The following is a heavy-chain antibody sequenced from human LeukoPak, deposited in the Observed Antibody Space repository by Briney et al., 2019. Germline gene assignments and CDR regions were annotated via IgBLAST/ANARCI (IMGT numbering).Heavy chain of an antibody. CDR3: ATEGYCTNGVCYAPFDY. V-gene: IGHV1-46*01. J-gene: IGHJ4*02. CDR1: GYTFTSYY. Sequence: ASVKVSCKASGYTFTSYYMHWVRQAPGQGLEWMGIINPSGGSTSYAQKFQGRVTMTEDTSTDTAYVELSSLRSEDTAVYYCATEGYCTNGVCYAPFDYWGQGTLVTVSS. CDR2: INPSGGST. D-gene: IGHD2-8*01.